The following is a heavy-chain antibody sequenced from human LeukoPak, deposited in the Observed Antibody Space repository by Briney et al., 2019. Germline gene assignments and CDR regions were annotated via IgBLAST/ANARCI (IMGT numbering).Heavy chain of an antibody. D-gene: IGHD5-18*01. Sequence: KPSETLSLTCTVSGGSISSGSYYWSWIRQPAGKGLEWIGRIYTSGSTNYNPSLKSRVTISVDTSKNQFSLKLSSVTAADTAVYYCARGYSYGRYYYYYYYMDVWGEGTTVTVSS. V-gene: IGHV4-61*02. CDR3: ARGYSYGRYYYYYYYMDV. CDR1: GGSISSGSYY. J-gene: IGHJ6*03. CDR2: IYTSGST.